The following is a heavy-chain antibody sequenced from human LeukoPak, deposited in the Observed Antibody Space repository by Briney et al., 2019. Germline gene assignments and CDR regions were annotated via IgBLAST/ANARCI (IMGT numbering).Heavy chain of an antibody. CDR1: GFTFSSYG. CDR2: ISYDGSNK. V-gene: IGHV3-30*18. J-gene: IGHJ4*02. CDR3: AKDSEYYDFWSGLIDY. D-gene: IGHD3-3*01. Sequence: GGSLRLSCAASGFTFSSYGMHWVRQAPGKGLEWVAVISYDGSNKYYADSVKGRFTISRDNSKNTLYLQMNSLRAEDTAVYYCAKDSEYYDFWSGLIDYWGQGTLVTVPS.